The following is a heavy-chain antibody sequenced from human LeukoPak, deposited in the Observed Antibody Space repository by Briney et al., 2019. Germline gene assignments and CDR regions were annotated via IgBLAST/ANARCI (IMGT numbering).Heavy chain of an antibody. CDR3: ARDSPYVWGSYRPFDY. CDR2: IYYSGST. J-gene: IGHJ4*02. V-gene: IGHV4-39*07. D-gene: IGHD3-16*02. CDR1: DDSISSTSFY. Sequence: SETLSLTCTVSDDSISSTSFYWGWIRQPPGKGLEWIGSIYYSGSTYYNPSLRGRVTISVDTSKNQFSLKLSSVTAADTAVYYCARDSPYVWGSYRPFDYWGQGTLVTVSS.